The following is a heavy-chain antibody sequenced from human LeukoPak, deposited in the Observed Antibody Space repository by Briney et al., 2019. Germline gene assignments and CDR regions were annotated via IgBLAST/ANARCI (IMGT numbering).Heavy chain of an antibody. D-gene: IGHD2-2*01. CDR2: INHSGST. CDR3: ARLPDIVVVPAAPDAFDI. CDR1: GGSFSGYY. Sequence: SETLSLTCAVYGGSFSGYYWSWIRQPPGKGLEWIGEINHSGSTNYNPSLKSRVTIPVDTSKNQFSLKLSSVTAADTAVYYCARLPDIVVVPAAPDAFDIWGQGTMVTVSS. J-gene: IGHJ3*02. V-gene: IGHV4-34*01.